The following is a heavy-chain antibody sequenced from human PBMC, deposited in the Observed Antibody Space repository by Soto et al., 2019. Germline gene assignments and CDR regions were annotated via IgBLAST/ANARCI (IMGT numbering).Heavy chain of an antibody. Sequence: EVQLVESGGGLVKPGGSLRLSCAASGFTVSNAWMSWVLQAPGKGLEWVGRIKSKTDGGTTEYEAPVQGRFTISRDDSKNTLYLQMNSLKTEDTAVYYCTRYSYGASEYWGQGTLVTVSS. D-gene: IGHD5-18*01. CDR3: TRYSYGASEY. CDR1: GFTVSNAW. J-gene: IGHJ4*02. CDR2: IKSKTDGGTT. V-gene: IGHV3-15*01.